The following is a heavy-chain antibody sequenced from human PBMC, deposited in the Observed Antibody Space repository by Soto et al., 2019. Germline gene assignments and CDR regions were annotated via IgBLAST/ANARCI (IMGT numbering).Heavy chain of an antibody. CDR2: LGGGGDT. Sequence: GGSLRLSCAASGFTFGTYTMNWVRQAPGKGLEWVSALGGGGDTHYAESVKGRFTISRDYSKNILLLQMNSLRDEDSAIYYCTKESHRDGIWTFDFCGQXTLVTVSS. D-gene: IGHD3-9*01. J-gene: IGHJ4*02. CDR3: TKESHRDGIWTFDF. CDR1: GFTFGTYT. V-gene: IGHV3-23*01.